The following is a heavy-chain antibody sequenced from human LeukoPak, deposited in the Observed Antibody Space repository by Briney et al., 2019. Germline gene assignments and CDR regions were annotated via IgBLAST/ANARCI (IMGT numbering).Heavy chain of an antibody. CDR1: GFTFSSDW. CDR3: ARGLMGGYPRFDY. Sequence: GGSLRLSCAGSGFTFSSDWMHWVRQAPGKGLVWLSRINSDGSSRSYADSVKGRFTISRDNGKNSLYLHMNSLRAEDTAFYYCARGLMGGYPRFDYWGQGALVIVSS. V-gene: IGHV3-74*01. J-gene: IGHJ4*02. D-gene: IGHD3-22*01. CDR2: INSDGSSR.